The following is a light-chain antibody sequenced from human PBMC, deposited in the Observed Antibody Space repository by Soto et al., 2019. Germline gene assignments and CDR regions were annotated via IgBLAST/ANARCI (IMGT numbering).Light chain of an antibody. V-gene: IGKV3-20*01. Sequence: EIVLTQSPGTLSLSPGERATLSCRASQSVSSSYLAWYQQKPGQDPRLLIYGASSRATGIPDRFSGRGSGTGFTLTISRLEPQDFAVYFCQQYPGYTFGQGTKLEIK. J-gene: IGKJ2*01. CDR2: GAS. CDR1: QSVSSSY. CDR3: QQYPGYT.